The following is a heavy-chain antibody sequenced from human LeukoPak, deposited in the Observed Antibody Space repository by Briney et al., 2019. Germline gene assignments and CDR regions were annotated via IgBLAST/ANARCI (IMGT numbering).Heavy chain of an antibody. Sequence: PGGTLRLSCAASGFIFSSHGMNWVRQAPGKGLEWVSGISPSGDITYYADSVKGRFTISRDNAKNSLYLHLSSLRAEDTAVYYCARSGSSYDGSQSWFDYWGQGTLVTVSS. D-gene: IGHD3-22*01. CDR2: ISPSGDIT. CDR1: GFIFSSHG. V-gene: IGHV3-23*01. J-gene: IGHJ4*02. CDR3: ARSGSSYDGSQSWFDY.